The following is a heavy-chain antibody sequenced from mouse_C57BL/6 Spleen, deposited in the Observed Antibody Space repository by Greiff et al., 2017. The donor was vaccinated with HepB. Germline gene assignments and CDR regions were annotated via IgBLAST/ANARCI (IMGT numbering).Heavy chain of an antibody. J-gene: IGHJ3*01. V-gene: IGHV1-5*01. D-gene: IGHD1-1*01. CDR3: TRRERDDYGTFAY. CDR2: IDTGNGDT. Sequence: VQLQQSGTVLARPGASVKMSCKTSGYTFTSYWMHWVKQRPGQGLEWIGAIDTGNGDTNYKQKFKGKAKLTAVTSASTAYMELSSLTNEDSAVYYCTRRERDDYGTFAYWGQGTLVTVSA. CDR1: GYTFTSYW.